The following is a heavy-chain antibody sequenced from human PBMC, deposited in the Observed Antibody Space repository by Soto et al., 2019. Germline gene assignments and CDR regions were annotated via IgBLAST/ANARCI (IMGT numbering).Heavy chain of an antibody. J-gene: IGHJ3*02. CDR1: VYTFTGYY. V-gene: IGHV1-2*02. CDR3: ARASDPAAFDI. Sequence: GXSVKVSCKASVYTFTGYYMHWVRQAPGQGLEWMGWINPNSGGTNYAQKFQGRVTMTRDTSISTAYMELSRLRSDDTAVYYCARASDPAAFDIWGQGTMVTVSS. CDR2: INPNSGGT.